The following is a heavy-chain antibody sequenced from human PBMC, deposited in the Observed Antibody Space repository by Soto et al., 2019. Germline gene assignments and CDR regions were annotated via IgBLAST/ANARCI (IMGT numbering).Heavy chain of an antibody. V-gene: IGHV3-48*03. Sequence: GGSLRLSCAASGFTFSSYEMNWVRQAPGKGLEWVSYISSSGSTIYYADSVKGRFTISRDNAKNSLYLQMNSLRAEDTAVYYCAAQYCSGGSCYPRGDYWGQGTLVTVSS. CDR3: AAQYCSGGSCYPRGDY. D-gene: IGHD2-15*01. CDR2: ISSSGSTI. J-gene: IGHJ4*02. CDR1: GFTFSSYE.